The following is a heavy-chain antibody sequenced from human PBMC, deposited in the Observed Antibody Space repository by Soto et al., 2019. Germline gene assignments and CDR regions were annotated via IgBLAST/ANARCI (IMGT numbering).Heavy chain of an antibody. CDR1: GFTFSSYA. J-gene: IGHJ6*03. V-gene: IGHV3-23*01. Sequence: GGSLRLSCAASGFTFSSYAMSWVRQAPGKGLEWVSAISGSGGSTYYADSVKGRFTISRDNSKNTLYLQMNSLRAEDTAVYYCAKGGSGSWQYGYYYMDVWGKGTTVTVSS. CDR3: AKGGSGSWQYGYYYMDV. D-gene: IGHD3-10*01. CDR2: ISGSGGST.